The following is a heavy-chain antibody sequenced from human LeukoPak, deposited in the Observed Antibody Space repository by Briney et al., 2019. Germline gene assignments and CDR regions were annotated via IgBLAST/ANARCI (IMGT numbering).Heavy chain of an antibody. CDR2: ISSSGCTI. D-gene: IGHD6-19*01. CDR3: ARDSSGWYSDY. J-gene: IGHJ4*02. Sequence: GGSLRLSCAASGFTFSSYEMNWVRQAPGKGVEWVSYISSSGCTIYYADSVKGRFTISRDNAKNSLYLQMNSLRAEDTAVYYCARDSSGWYSDYWGQGTLVTVSS. CDR1: GFTFSSYE. V-gene: IGHV3-48*03.